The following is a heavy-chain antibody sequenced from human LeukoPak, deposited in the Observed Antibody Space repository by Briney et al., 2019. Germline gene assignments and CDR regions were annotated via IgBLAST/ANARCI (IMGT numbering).Heavy chain of an antibody. J-gene: IGHJ6*03. Sequence: ASVKVSCKASGYTFTIYGISWVRQAPGQRLEWMGGISAYNGNTNYAQKLQGRVTMTTDTSTSTAYMDLRSLTSDDTAMYYCARVGDALFGVASIPRYYYYMDVWGKGTTVTVSS. CDR2: ISAYNGNT. V-gene: IGHV1-18*01. CDR3: ARVGDALFGVASIPRYYYYMDV. D-gene: IGHD3-3*01. CDR1: GYTFTIYG.